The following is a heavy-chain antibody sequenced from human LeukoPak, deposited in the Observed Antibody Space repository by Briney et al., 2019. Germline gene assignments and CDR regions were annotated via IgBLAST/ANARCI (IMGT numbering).Heavy chain of an antibody. D-gene: IGHD3-3*01. CDR3: ARQGVLEWLLSVDY. V-gene: IGHV3-30*02. Sequence: GGSLRLSCAASGFTFSSYGMHWVRQAPGKGLEWVAFIRYDGSNKYYADSVKGRFTISRDNSKNTLYLQMNSLRAEDTAVYYCARQGVLEWLLSVDYWGQGTLVTVSS. J-gene: IGHJ4*02. CDR1: GFTFSSYG. CDR2: IRYDGSNK.